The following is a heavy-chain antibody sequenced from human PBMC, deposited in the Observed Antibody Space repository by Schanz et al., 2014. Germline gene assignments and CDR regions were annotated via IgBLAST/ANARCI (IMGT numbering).Heavy chain of an antibody. D-gene: IGHD2-21*01. J-gene: IGHJ3*01. CDR3: ARDEGRDGYNLAFDV. Sequence: QVELVESGGGVVQPGRSLRLSCAASGFTFSAYGMHWVRQAPGKGLEWVAVIWFDGNNKFYADSVKGRFTISRDNSKNTLFRQMNSLRADDTAIYFCARDEGRDGYNLAFDVWGQGTLVTVSS. CDR1: GFTFSAYG. V-gene: IGHV3-33*08. CDR2: IWFDGNNK.